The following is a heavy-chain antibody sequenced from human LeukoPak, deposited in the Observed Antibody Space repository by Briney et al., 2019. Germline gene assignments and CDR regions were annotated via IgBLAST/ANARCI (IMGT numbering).Heavy chain of an antibody. D-gene: IGHD6-25*01. V-gene: IGHV3-33*01. J-gene: IGHJ4*02. Sequence: GGSLRLSCAASGFTFSSYGMHWVRQAPGKGLEWVAVIWYDGSNKYYADSVKGRFTISRDNSKNTLYLQMNSLRAEDTAVYYCARDWQRTPFDYWGQGTLVTVS. CDR3: ARDWQRTPFDY. CDR2: IWYDGSNK. CDR1: GFTFSSYG.